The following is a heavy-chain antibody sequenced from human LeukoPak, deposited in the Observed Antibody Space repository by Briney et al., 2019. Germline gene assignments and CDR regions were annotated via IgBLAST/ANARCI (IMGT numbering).Heavy chain of an antibody. D-gene: IGHD5-12*01. Sequence: PGGSLRLSCAASGFTFNNAWMSWVRQTPGMGLEGLEWVGRIKSKADGGTTDYAAPVKGRFTISRDDSKNTLYLQMNSLKTEDTAVYYCTTQGAWATIIGYWGQGTLVTVSS. J-gene: IGHJ4*02. CDR3: TTQGAWATIIGY. CDR2: IKSKADGGTT. CDR1: GFTFNNAW. V-gene: IGHV3-15*01.